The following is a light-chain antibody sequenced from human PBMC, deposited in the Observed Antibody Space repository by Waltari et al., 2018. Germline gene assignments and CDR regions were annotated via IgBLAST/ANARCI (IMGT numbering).Light chain of an antibody. CDR3: CSYAGNSMI. V-gene: IGLV2-11*01. J-gene: IGLJ2*01. CDR1: SSDIGAYMY. Sequence: QSALTQPRSVSGSPGQSVTISCSGTSSDIGAYMYVSWYQHHPGKAPRLIIYDIKKRPSGVPDRFSGSKSGNTASRTISGLQPDDGADYFCCSYAGNSMIFGGGTMLTVL. CDR2: DIK.